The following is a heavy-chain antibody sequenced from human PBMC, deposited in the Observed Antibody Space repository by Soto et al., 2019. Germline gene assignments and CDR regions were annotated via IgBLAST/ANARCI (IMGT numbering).Heavy chain of an antibody. CDR1: GYSFTNYW. CDR3: ARPYSGGPIDPFHV. Sequence: GESLKIYCKGAGYSFTNYWIGWVRQMPGRGLEWMGTIYPGDSHAIYSPSFQGQVTMSADKSISTAYLQWSSLNASDTAMYYFARPYSGGPIDPFHVWGQGTMVTVSS. J-gene: IGHJ3*01. V-gene: IGHV5-51*01. D-gene: IGHD1-26*01. CDR2: IYPGDSHA.